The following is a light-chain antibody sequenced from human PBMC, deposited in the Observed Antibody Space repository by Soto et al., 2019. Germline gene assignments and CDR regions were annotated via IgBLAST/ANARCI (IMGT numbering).Light chain of an antibody. Sequence: VLTQPPSVSGSPGQSVTISCTGTSTDFVTYNRVSWYQQPPGTAPKLIVYEASNRPSGVPDRFSGSKSGNTASLTISGLQAADEADYYCSLYTSENTYVFGTGTKATVL. CDR3: SLYTSENTYV. V-gene: IGLV2-18*01. CDR1: STDFVTYNR. J-gene: IGLJ1*01. CDR2: EAS.